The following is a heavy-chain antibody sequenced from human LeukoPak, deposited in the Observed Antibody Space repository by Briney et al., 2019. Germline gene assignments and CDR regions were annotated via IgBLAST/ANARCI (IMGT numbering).Heavy chain of an antibody. Sequence: AAVKVSCKASGYTLTGYFMHWVRQAPGQGGEGVGWINPNRGGTNYAQKLQGTGTITRDTSISTAYIEPSTLRSDDTAVYYCARVYHCYYYYMDLWGKGTTVTVSS. V-gene: IGHV1-2*02. CDR1: GYTLTGYF. CDR2: INPNRGGT. J-gene: IGHJ6*03. CDR3: ARVYHCYYYYMDL.